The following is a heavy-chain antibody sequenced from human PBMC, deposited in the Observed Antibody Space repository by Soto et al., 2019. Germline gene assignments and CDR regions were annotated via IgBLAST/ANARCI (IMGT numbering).Heavy chain of an antibody. CDR2: MNPNSGNT. J-gene: IGHJ4*02. CDR1: GYTFTSYD. CDR3: ARVRENTYYDFWSGYYHYFDY. D-gene: IGHD3-3*01. V-gene: IGHV1-8*01. Sequence: ASVKVSCKASGYTFTSYDINWVRQATGQGLEWMGWMNPNSGNTGYAQKFQGRVTMTRNTSISTAYMELSSLRSEDTAVYYCARVRENTYYDFWSGYYHYFDYWGQGTLVTVSS.